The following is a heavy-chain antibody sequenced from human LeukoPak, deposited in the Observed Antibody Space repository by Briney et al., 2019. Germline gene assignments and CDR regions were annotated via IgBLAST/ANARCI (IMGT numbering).Heavy chain of an antibody. Sequence: SETLSLTCTVSGGSISSYYWSWLRQPPGKGLEWIGYIYYSGSTNYNPSLKSRVTISVDTSKNQFSLRLNSVTPEDTAVYYCARDRKRYSSSWYPDFDCWGQGTLVTVSS. J-gene: IGHJ4*02. CDR1: GGSISSYY. V-gene: IGHV4-59*12. CDR3: ARDRKRYSSSWYPDFDC. CDR2: IYYSGST. D-gene: IGHD6-13*01.